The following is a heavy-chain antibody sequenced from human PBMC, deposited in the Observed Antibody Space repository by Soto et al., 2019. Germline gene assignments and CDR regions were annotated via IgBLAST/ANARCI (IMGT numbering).Heavy chain of an antibody. CDR3: ATGGPSLRDYYYYGMDV. CDR2: IIPIFGTA. Sequence: ASVKVSCKASGGTFSSYAISWVRQAPGQGLEWMGGIIPIFGTANYAQKFQGRVTITADESTSTAYMELSSLRSEDTAVYYCATGGPSLRDYYYYGMDVWGQGTTVTVSS. CDR1: GGTFSSYA. J-gene: IGHJ6*02. V-gene: IGHV1-69*13. D-gene: IGHD4-17*01.